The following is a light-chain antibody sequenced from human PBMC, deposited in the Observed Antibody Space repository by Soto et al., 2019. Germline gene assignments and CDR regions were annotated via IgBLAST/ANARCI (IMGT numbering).Light chain of an antibody. J-gene: IGLJ2*01. CDR2: GVS. CDR1: SGDVGAYNS. V-gene: IGLV2-8*01. CDR3: SSYAGRNNPVV. Sequence: QSALTQPPSASGSPGQSVTISCTGTSGDVGAYNSVSWYQQHPGKAPKLMIYGVSTRPSGVPDRFSCSKSGNTASLTVSGLQAEDEADYYCSSYAGRNNPVVFGGGTKLTVL.